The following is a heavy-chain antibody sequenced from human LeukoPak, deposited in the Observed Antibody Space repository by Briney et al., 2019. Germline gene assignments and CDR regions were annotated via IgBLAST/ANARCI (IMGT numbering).Heavy chain of an antibody. CDR3: ARNIVGATTVDY. Sequence: GGSLRLSCAASGFTVSSNYMSWVRQAPGKGLEWVSVIYSGGSTYYADSVKGRFTISRDNSKNRLYLQMNSLRAEDTAVYYCARNIVGATTVDYWGQGTLVTVSS. CDR1: GFTVSSNY. CDR2: IYSGGST. J-gene: IGHJ4*02. V-gene: IGHV3-53*01. D-gene: IGHD1-26*01.